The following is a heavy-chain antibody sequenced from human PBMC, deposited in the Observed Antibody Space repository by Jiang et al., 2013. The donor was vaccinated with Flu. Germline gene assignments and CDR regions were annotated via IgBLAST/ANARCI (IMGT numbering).Heavy chain of an antibody. CDR2: ISYDGSNK. Sequence: AASGFTFSTYAMHWVRQAPGKGLEWVAVISYDGSNKYYADSVKGRFTISRDNSKNTLYLQMNSLRAEDTAVYYCAKDILEGPPVFDYWGQGTLVTVSS. CDR3: AKDILEGPPVFDY. V-gene: IGHV3-30*18. CDR1: GFTFSTYA. J-gene: IGHJ4*02.